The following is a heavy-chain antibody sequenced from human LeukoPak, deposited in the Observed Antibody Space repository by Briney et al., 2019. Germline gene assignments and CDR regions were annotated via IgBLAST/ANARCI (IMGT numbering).Heavy chain of an antibody. Sequence: PSETLSLTCGVYGGSISNTNWWSWVRQPPGQGLEWIGEISLTGLTHYNPSLESRVTLSLDKSKNQLSLNLTSVTAADTAVYYCSRENGAFSPFGYWGQGTLVTVLS. CDR2: ISLTGLT. V-gene: IGHV4-4*02. CDR1: GGSISNTNW. CDR3: SRENGAFSPFGY. D-gene: IGHD2-8*01. J-gene: IGHJ4*02.